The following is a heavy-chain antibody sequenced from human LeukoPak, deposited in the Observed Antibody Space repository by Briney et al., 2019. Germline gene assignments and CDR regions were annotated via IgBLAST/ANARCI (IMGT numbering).Heavy chain of an antibody. CDR1: GFTFTSYG. CDR3: AKSQYQLRWGDYFDY. V-gene: IGHV3-30*02. Sequence: GGSLRLSCAASGFTFTSYGMHWVRQAPGKGLEWVAFIRYDGSNTFYTDSVKGRFTISRDNSKNTLYLQMNSLRAEDTAVYYCAKSQYQLRWGDYFDYWAREPWSPSPQ. D-gene: IGHD4-23*01. J-gene: IGHJ4*02. CDR2: IRYDGSNT.